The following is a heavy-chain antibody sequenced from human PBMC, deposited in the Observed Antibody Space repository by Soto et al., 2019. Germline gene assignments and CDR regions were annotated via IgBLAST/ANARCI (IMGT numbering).Heavy chain of an antibody. V-gene: IGHV4-4*02. Sequence: QVQRQESGPGLVKPSGTLSLTCAVSGGSVISSHWWGWVRQPPRKGLEWIGVVYHSGSTNYNPSRENRITISVDEYKNQFSLKLTSLTAEDTAIYYCAREAAVSGGWYFARWGRGTLVIVSS. CDR1: GGSVISSHW. CDR2: VYHSGST. J-gene: IGHJ2*01. D-gene: IGHD6-19*01. CDR3: AREAAVSGGWYFAR.